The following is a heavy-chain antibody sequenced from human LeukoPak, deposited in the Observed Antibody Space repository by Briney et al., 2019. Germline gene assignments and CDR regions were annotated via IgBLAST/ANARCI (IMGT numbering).Heavy chain of an antibody. Sequence: PGGSLRLSCVASGFSFNTYAMTWVRQAPGKGLEWVSGMVGSGNTYYADSVKGRFTISRDNSRNTVFLQMNSLRVEDTAIYYCAKVMHYGDGRWEFDPWGQGTLVTVSS. CDR2: MVGSGNT. CDR3: AKVMHYGDGRWEFDP. D-gene: IGHD4-17*01. CDR1: GFSFNTYA. J-gene: IGHJ5*02. V-gene: IGHV3-23*01.